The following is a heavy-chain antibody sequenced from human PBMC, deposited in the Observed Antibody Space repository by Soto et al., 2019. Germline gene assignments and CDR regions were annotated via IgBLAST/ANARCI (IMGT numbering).Heavy chain of an antibody. J-gene: IGHJ5*02. V-gene: IGHV1-69*01. Sequence: QVQLVRSGAEVKKPGSSVKVSCKASGGTFSSYAISWVRQAPGQGLEWMGGIIPIFGTANYAQKFQVRVTITADESTSTAYMELGSLRSEDTAVYYWARYLSPRGAYNWFDPWGQGTLVTVSS. CDR3: ARYLSPRGAYNWFDP. CDR2: IIPIFGTA. CDR1: GGTFSSYA.